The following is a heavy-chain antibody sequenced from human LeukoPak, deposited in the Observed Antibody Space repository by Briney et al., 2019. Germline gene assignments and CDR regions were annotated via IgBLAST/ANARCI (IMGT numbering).Heavy chain of an antibody. J-gene: IGHJ4*02. D-gene: IGHD3-22*01. CDR3: ARGSVYYYDSSGFDY. V-gene: IGHV4-30-4*01. CDR2: IYYSGGT. CDR1: GGSISSGDYY. Sequence: PSETLSLTCTVSGGSISSGDYYWSWIRQPPGKGLEWIGYIYYSGGTYYNPSLKSRVTISVDTSKNQFSLKLSSVTAADTAVYYCARGSVYYYDSSGFDYWGQGTLVTVSS.